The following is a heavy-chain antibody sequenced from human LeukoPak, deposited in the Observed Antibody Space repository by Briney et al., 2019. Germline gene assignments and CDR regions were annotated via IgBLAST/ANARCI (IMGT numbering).Heavy chain of an antibody. CDR1: VFNFDDYA. Sequence: SGGSLRLSCVASVFNFDDYAMHWVRQVPGKGLEWVSGISWNSGSTGYTDSVKGRFTISREKAKTPLYLQMNSLRAEDTTLYYCTKDEIIPHALRYYFATWGKGTLVTVS. J-gene: IGHJ4*02. CDR3: TKDEIIPHALRYYFAT. CDR2: ISWNSGST. D-gene: IGHD2-15*01. V-gene: IGHV3-9*01.